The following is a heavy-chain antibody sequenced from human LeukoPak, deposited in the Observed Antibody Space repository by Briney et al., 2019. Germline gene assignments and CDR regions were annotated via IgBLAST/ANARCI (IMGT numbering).Heavy chain of an antibody. V-gene: IGHV1-18*01. D-gene: IGHD5-18*01. CDR2: ISAYNGKA. J-gene: IGHJ2*01. CDR1: GYTFTTYG. CDR3: VRDEYSYGWYFDL. Sequence: ASVKVSCKTSGYTFTTYGISWVRQAPGQGPEWMGWISAYNGKANYAQKFQGRVIMTTETPTSTAYMELRSLRSDDTAIYYCVRDEYSYGWYFDLWGRGTPVTVSS.